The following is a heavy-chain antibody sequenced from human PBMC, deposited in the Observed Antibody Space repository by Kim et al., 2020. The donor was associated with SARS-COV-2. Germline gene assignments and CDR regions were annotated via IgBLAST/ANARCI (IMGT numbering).Heavy chain of an antibody. V-gene: IGHV4-59*13. CDR1: GGSISSYY. D-gene: IGHD5-18*01. CDR2: IYYSGST. CDR3: ARGGYSYGNHYYYGMDV. J-gene: IGHJ6*02. Sequence: SETLSLTCTVSGGSISSYYWSWIRQPPGKGLEWIGYIYYSGSTNYNPSLKSRVTISVDTSKNQFSLKLSSVTAADTAVYYCARGGYSYGNHYYYGMDVWGQGTTVTVSS.